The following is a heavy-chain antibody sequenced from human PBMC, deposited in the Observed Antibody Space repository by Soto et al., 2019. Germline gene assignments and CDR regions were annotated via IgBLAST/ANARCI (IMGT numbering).Heavy chain of an antibody. CDR3: AKMGIEKHGMEV. CDR1: GFTFSSYA. V-gene: IGHV3-23*01. D-gene: IGHD7-27*01. J-gene: IGHJ6*02. CDR2: ISGSGGST. Sequence: GGSLRLSCAASGFTFSSYAMSWVRQAPGKGLEWVSAISGSGGSTYYADSVKGRFTISRDNSKNTLYLQINSLRAEDTAVYYGAKMGIEKHGMEVWGQGSRVTVSS.